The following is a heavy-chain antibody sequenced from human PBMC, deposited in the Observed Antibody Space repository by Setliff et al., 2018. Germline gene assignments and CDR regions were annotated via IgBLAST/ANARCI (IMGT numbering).Heavy chain of an antibody. V-gene: IGHV1-18*01. Sequence: ASVKVSCKASGYTFTKYGITWVRQAPGQGLEWMGWISASNGQTRYTEELQGRVTMTADTSTSTAYMELRSLRFDDTAVYYCARLVRFCTKIACQRLSGAEHWGQGTLVTVSS. CDR1: GYTFTKYG. CDR3: ARLVRFCTKIACQRLSGAEH. J-gene: IGHJ4*02. D-gene: IGHD2-8*01. CDR2: ISASNGQT.